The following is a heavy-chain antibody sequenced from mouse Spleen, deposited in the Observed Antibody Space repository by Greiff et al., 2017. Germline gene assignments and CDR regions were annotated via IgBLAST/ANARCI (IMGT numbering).Heavy chain of an antibody. V-gene: IGHV1S34*01. CDR2: ISCYNGAT. CDR1: GYSFTGYY. J-gene: IGHJ4*01. CDR3: ASGAYYGNYEGAMDY. Sequence: LVKTGASVKISCKASGYSFTGYYMHWVKQSHGKSLEWIGYISCYNGATSYNQKFKGKATFTVDTSSSTAYMQFNSLTSEDSAVYYCASGAYYGNYEGAMDYWGQGTSVTVSS. D-gene: IGHD2-10*01.